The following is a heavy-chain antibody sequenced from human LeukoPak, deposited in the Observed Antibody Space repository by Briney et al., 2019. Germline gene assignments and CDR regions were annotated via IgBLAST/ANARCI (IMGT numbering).Heavy chain of an antibody. J-gene: IGHJ4*02. Sequence: QPGGSLRLSCAASGFTFSSYWMHWVRQAPGKGLMWVSRINSDGSSTNYADSVKGRFTISRDNAKNSLYLQMNSLRAEDTAVYYCARDRWGYNYDSSGYYIGYWGQGTLVTVPS. V-gene: IGHV3-74*01. CDR3: ARDRWGYNYDSSGYYIGY. CDR2: INSDGSST. D-gene: IGHD3-22*01. CDR1: GFTFSSYW.